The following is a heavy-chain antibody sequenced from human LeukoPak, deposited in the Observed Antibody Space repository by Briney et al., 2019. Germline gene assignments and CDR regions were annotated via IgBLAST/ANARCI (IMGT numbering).Heavy chain of an antibody. V-gene: IGHV4-4*02. J-gene: IGHJ4*02. D-gene: IGHD1-26*01. Sequence: PSETLSLTCAVSGGSISSSNWWSWVRQPPGRGLEWIGEIYHSGSTNYNPSLKSRVTISVDKSKNQFSLKLSSVTAADTAVYYCARFRSPYYYFDYWGQGILVTVSS. CDR3: ARFRSPYYYFDY. CDR1: GGSISSSNW. CDR2: IYHSGST.